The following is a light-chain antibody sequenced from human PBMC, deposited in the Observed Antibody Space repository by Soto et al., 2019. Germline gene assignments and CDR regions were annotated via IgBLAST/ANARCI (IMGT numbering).Light chain of an antibody. CDR2: EVS. CDR3: SSYTSSSTLEV. J-gene: IGLJ1*01. V-gene: IGLV2-14*01. Sequence: QSALTQPASVSGSPGQSITISCTGSISDVGGYNYVSWYQQHPGKAPKLMIYEVSNRPSGVSNRFSGSKSGNTASLTISGLQTEDEADYYCSSYTSSSTLEVFVTGTKLPVL. CDR1: ISDVGGYNY.